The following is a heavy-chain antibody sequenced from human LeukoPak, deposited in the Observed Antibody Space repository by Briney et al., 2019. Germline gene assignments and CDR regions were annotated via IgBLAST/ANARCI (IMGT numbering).Heavy chain of an antibody. CDR3: ARGAYDFWSAYYSSGYFDY. V-gene: IGHV1-18*01. CDR1: SYTFTSYG. CDR2: ISAYNGNT. J-gene: IGHJ4*02. Sequence: GASVKVSCKASSYTFTSYGISWVRQAPGQGLEWMGWISAYNGNTNCARKLQGRATMTTDTSTNTAYMELRGLRFDDTAVYFCARGAYDFWSAYYSSGYFDYWGQGTLVTVSS. D-gene: IGHD3-3*01.